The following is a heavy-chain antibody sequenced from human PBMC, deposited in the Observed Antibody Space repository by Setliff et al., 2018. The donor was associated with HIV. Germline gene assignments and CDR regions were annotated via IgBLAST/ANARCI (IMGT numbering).Heavy chain of an antibody. CDR1: GYTFTSYA. Sequence: GASVKVSCKASGYTFTSYAMHWVRQAPGQRLEWMGWINAGNGNTKYSQKFQGRVTITRDTSASTAYMELSSLRSEDTAVYYCAKKGKGDYHFDYWGQGTLVTVSS. CDR3: AKKGKGDYHFDY. V-gene: IGHV1-3*01. J-gene: IGHJ4*02. CDR2: INAGNGNT. D-gene: IGHD4-17*01.